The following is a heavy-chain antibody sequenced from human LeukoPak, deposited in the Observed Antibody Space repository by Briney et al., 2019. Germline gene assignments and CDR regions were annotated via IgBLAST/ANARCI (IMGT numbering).Heavy chain of an antibody. CDR3: ARESGSFDYFDY. Sequence: SETLSLTCTVSGGSISSHYWSWIRQPPGKGLEWIGYIYYSGSTNYNPSLKSRVTMSVDTSKNQFSLKLSSVTAADTAVYYCARESGSFDYFDYWGQGTLVTVSS. J-gene: IGHJ4*02. CDR2: IYYSGST. V-gene: IGHV4-59*11. CDR1: GGSISSHY. D-gene: IGHD1-26*01.